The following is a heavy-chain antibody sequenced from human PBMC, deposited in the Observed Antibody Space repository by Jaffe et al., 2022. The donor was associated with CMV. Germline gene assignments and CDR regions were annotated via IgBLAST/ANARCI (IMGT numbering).Heavy chain of an antibody. CDR3: AKDMGGRLVGATGYYYGMDV. D-gene: IGHD1-26*01. Sequence: EVQLVESGGVVVQPGGSLRLSCAASGFTFDDYTMHWVRQAPGKGLEWVSLISWDGGSTYYADSVKGRFTISRDNSKNSLYLQMNSLRTEDTALYYCAKDMGGRLVGATGYYYGMDVWGQGTTVTVSS. J-gene: IGHJ6*02. V-gene: IGHV3-43*01. CDR1: GFTFDDYT. CDR2: ISWDGGST.